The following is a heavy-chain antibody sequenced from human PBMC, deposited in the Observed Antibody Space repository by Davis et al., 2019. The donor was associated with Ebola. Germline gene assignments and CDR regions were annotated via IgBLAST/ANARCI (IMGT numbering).Heavy chain of an antibody. V-gene: IGHV1-2*06. CDR3: ARGHNYAHGY. CDR1: GYTFTNYG. Sequence: ASVKVSCKASGYTFTNYGISWLRQAPGQGLEWLGRVILKSGATNYAQKFQGRVTMTRDTSISTVYMELSSLRYDDTADYYCARGHNYAHGYWGQGTLVTVSS. J-gene: IGHJ4*02. D-gene: IGHD4-11*01. CDR2: VILKSGAT.